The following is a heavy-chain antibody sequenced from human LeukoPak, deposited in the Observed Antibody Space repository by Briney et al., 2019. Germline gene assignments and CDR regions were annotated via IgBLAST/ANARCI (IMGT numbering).Heavy chain of an antibody. CDR3: ARRRMVRGVIHWFDP. CDR2: ISYDGSNK. D-gene: IGHD3-10*01. V-gene: IGHV3-30*04. CDR1: GCTFSSYA. Sequence: GRSLRLSCAASGCTFSSYAMHWVRQAPGKGLEWVAVISYDGSNKYYADSVKGRFTISRDNSKNTLYLQMNSLRAEDTAVYYCARRRMVRGVIHWFDPWGQGTLVTVSS. J-gene: IGHJ5*02.